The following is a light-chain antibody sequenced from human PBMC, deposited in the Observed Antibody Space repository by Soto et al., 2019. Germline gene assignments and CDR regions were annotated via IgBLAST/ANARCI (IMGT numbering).Light chain of an antibody. CDR1: NSNIGGNA. J-gene: IGLJ3*02. CDR3: CSYAGSYTWV. CDR2: SNN. V-gene: IGLV1-44*01. Sequence: QPVLTQPPSASGTPGQTVTISCSGSNSNIGGNAVSWYQQVPGTAPKLLIYSNNQRPSGVPDRFSGSKSGNTASLTISGLQAEDEADYHCCSYAGSYTWVFGGGTKLTVL.